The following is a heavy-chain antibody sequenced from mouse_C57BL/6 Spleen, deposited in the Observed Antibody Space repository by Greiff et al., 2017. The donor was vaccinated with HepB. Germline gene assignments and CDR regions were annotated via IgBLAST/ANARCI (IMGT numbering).Heavy chain of an antibody. CDR2: INPNNGGT. J-gene: IGHJ4*01. CDR1: GYTFTDYN. D-gene: IGHD1-1*01. CDR3: ARDGVITTVGDY. Sequence: DVKLQESGPELVKPGASVKMSCKASGYTFTDYNMHWVKQSHGKSLEWIGYINPNNGGTSYNQKFKGKATLTVNNSSSTAYMELRSLTSEDSAVYYCARDGVITTVGDYWGQGTSVTVSS. V-gene: IGHV1-22*01.